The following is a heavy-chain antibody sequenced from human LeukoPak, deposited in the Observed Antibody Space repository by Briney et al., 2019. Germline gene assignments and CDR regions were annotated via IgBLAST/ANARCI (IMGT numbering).Heavy chain of an antibody. D-gene: IGHD2-21*01. CDR1: GGTFSGYY. J-gene: IGHJ4*02. CDR2: INSSGST. CDR3: ARPLHMAAFDY. V-gene: IGHV4-34*01. Sequence: SETLSLTCAVYGGTFSGYYWSWLRQPPGKGLEWIGEINSSGSTNYNPSLLRRLIISVDTSKNQFSLNLKSVTAAATAVYYCARPLHMAAFDYWGQGTLVTVSS.